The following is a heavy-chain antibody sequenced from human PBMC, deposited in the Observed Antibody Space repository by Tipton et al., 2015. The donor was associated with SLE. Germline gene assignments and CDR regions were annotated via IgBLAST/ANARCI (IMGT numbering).Heavy chain of an antibody. D-gene: IGHD2-2*01. J-gene: IGHJ6*03. CDR2: IYYSGST. Sequence: LRLSCTVSGGSISSSHYYWSWIRQPPGKGLEWIGYIYYSGSTNYNPSLKSRVTISVDTSKNQFSLKLSSVTAADTAVYYCAREGRYPYYYYYMDVWGKGTTVTVSS. V-gene: IGHV4-61*01. CDR1: GGSISSSHYY. CDR3: AREGRYPYYYYYMDV.